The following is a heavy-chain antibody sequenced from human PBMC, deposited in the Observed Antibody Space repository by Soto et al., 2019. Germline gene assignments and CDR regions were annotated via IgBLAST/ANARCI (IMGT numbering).Heavy chain of an antibody. J-gene: IGHJ1*01. CDR3: VMSIAASIQH. CDR2: ISAYNGNT. D-gene: IGHD6-6*01. CDR1: GYTFTSYG. Sequence: XSVKVSCKASGYTFTSYGISWVRQAPGQGLEWMGWISAYNGNTNYAQKLQGRVTMTTDTSTSTAYMELRSLRSDDTAVYYCVMSIAASIQHWGQGTLVTVSS. V-gene: IGHV1-18*01.